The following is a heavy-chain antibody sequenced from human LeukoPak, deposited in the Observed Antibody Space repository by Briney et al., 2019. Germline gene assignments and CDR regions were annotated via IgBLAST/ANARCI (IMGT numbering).Heavy chain of an antibody. D-gene: IGHD1-1*01. CDR2: IDPSDSYT. Sequence: GESLRISCKGSGYSFINRWISWVRQMPGKGLEWMGRIDPSDSYTDYSPSFQGHVTISADKSISTAYLQWSSLKASDTALYYCARATTVVSFDFWGQGTLVTVSS. J-gene: IGHJ4*02. CDR1: GYSFINRW. CDR3: ARATTVVSFDF. V-gene: IGHV5-10-1*01.